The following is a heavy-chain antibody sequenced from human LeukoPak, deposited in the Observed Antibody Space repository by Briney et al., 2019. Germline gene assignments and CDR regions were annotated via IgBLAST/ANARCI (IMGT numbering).Heavy chain of an antibody. J-gene: IGHJ1*01. CDR3: ARAPGYCSGGSCYTPPAEYFQH. Sequence: TLSLTCTVSGGSISSGGYYWSWIRQHPGKGLEWIGYIYYSGSTYYNPSLKSRVTISVDTSKNQFSLKLSSVTAADTAVYYCARAPGYCSGGSCYTPPAEYFQHWGQGTLVTVSS. V-gene: IGHV4-31*03. D-gene: IGHD2-15*01. CDR1: GGSISSGGYY. CDR2: IYYSGST.